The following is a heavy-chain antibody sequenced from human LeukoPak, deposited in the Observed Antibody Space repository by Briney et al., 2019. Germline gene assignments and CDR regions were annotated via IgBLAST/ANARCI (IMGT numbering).Heavy chain of an antibody. CDR2: ISYDGSSK. V-gene: IGHV3-30*18. Sequence: GRSLRLSCAASRFPFSDYGMHWVRQAPGKGLEWLAVISYDGSSKYYEDSVKGRITISRDNFKNTLYLQMNSLRAEDTAVYYCVKDGFAAAAVTGDFFDYWGQGTLVTVSS. CDR3: VKDGFAAAAVTGDFFDY. D-gene: IGHD6-13*01. J-gene: IGHJ4*02. CDR1: RFPFSDYG.